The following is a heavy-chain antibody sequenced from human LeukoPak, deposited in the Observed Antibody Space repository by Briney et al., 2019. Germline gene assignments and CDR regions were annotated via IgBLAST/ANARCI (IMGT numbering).Heavy chain of an antibody. D-gene: IGHD1-26*01. Sequence: PSETLSLTCTVSGGSISSYYWSWIRQPPGKGLEWIGYIYYSGSTNYNPSLKSRVTISVDTSKNQFSLKLSSVTAADTAVYYCARTPPQGGSPYFDYWGQGTLVTVSS. V-gene: IGHV4-59*01. CDR1: GGSISSYY. CDR2: IYYSGST. CDR3: ARTPPQGGSPYFDY. J-gene: IGHJ4*02.